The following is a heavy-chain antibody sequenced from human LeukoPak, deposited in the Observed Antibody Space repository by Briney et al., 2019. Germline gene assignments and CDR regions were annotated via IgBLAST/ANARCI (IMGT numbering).Heavy chain of an antibody. Sequence: GGSLRLSCAASGFTFDDYAMHWVRQAPGKGLEWVSGISWNSGSIGYADSVKGRFTISRDNAKNSLYLQMNSLRAEDTALYYCAKDIGSVVTGASDYWGQGTLVTVSS. D-gene: IGHD4-23*01. V-gene: IGHV3-9*01. CDR2: ISWNSGSI. J-gene: IGHJ4*02. CDR3: AKDIGSVVTGASDY. CDR1: GFTFDDYA.